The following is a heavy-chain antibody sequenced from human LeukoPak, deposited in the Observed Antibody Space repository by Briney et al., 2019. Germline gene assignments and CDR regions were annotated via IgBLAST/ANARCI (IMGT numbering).Heavy chain of an antibody. Sequence: PGGSLRLSCAASGFTFNNYAMSWVCQAPGKGLEWVSGISGSGSSTYYADSVKGRFTISRDNSKNTLSLQMNSLRAEDTAVYYCAKDRGYSSGWYGGFDYWGQGTLVTVSS. J-gene: IGHJ4*02. D-gene: IGHD6-19*01. CDR2: ISGSGSST. CDR3: AKDRGYSSGWYGGFDY. CDR1: GFTFNNYA. V-gene: IGHV3-23*01.